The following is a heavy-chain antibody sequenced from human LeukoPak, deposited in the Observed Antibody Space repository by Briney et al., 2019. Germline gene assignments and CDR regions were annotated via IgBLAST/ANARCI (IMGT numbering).Heavy chain of an antibody. J-gene: IGHJ6*02. D-gene: IGHD4-17*01. V-gene: IGHV4-59*08. CDR3: ARQWVTTGYYYGMDV. CDR2: IYYSGST. CDR1: GGFISSYY. Sequence: SETLSLTCTVSGGFISSYYWSWIRQPPGKGLEWIGYIYYSGSTNYNPSLKSRVTISVDTSKNQFSLKLSSVTAADTAVYYCARQWVTTGYYYGMDVWGQGTTVTVSS.